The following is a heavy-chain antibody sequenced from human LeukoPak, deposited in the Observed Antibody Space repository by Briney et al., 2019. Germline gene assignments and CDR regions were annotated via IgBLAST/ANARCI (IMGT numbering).Heavy chain of an antibody. Sequence: GGSLRLSCAASGFTVSSNYMSWVRQAPGKGLEWVSAIYSGGSTSYADSVKGRFTISRDNSKNTLYLQMNSLRAEDTAVYYCVRMATSDFWSGYPPGYFDYWGQGTLVTVSS. CDR2: IYSGGST. CDR1: GFTVSSNY. V-gene: IGHV3-53*01. CDR3: VRMATSDFWSGYPPGYFDY. D-gene: IGHD3-3*01. J-gene: IGHJ4*02.